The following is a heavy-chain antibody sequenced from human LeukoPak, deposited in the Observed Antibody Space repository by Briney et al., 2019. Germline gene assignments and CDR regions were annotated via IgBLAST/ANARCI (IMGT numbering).Heavy chain of an antibody. V-gene: IGHV4-59*01. Sequence: SETLSLTCTVSGGSISSYYWSWIRQPPGKGLEWIGYIYYSGSTNYNPSLKSRVTISVDTSKNQFSLKLSSVTAADTAVYYCARVRAAGTLYWFDPWGQGTLVTVSS. J-gene: IGHJ5*02. CDR1: GGSISSYY. CDR2: IYYSGST. CDR3: ARVRAAGTLYWFDP. D-gene: IGHD6-13*01.